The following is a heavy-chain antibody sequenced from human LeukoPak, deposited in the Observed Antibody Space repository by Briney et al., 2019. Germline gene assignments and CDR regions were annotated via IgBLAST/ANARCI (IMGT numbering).Heavy chain of an antibody. J-gene: IGHJ4*02. CDR2: ISSSSSYI. CDR3: ARDILVPWFGEGDY. V-gene: IGHV3-21*01. Sequence: GGSLRLSCAASGFTFSSYSMNWVRQAPGKGLEWVSSISSSSSYIYYADSVKGRFTISRDNAKNSLYLQMNSLRAEDTAVYYCARDILVPWFGEGDYWGQGTLVTVSS. D-gene: IGHD3-10*01. CDR1: GFTFSSYS.